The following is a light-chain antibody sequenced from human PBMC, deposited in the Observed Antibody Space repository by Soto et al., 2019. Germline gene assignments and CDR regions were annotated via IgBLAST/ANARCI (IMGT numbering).Light chain of an antibody. V-gene: IGKV1-33*01. Sequence: DIPMTQSPSSLSASVGDRVTITCQASQDISSSLNWYQQKPGKAPKLLIYDASNLETGVPSRFSGSGSGTDFTFTISSLQPEDIGTYYCQQYHNPPITFGQGTRLEIK. J-gene: IGKJ5*01. CDR3: QQYHNPPIT. CDR1: QDISSS. CDR2: DAS.